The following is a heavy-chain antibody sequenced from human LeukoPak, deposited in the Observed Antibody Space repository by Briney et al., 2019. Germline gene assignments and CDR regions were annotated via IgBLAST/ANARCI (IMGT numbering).Heavy chain of an antibody. D-gene: IGHD3-10*01. CDR2: ISGSGGST. Sequence: GGTLRLSCAASGFTFSSFGMSWVRQAPGKWLEWVSAISGSGGSTYYADSVKGRFTISRDNSKNTLYLQMNSLRAEDTAVYYCAKSGLMVRGGDDDYWGQGTLVTVSS. J-gene: IGHJ4*02. CDR3: AKSGLMVRGGDDDY. CDR1: GFTFSSFG. V-gene: IGHV3-23*01.